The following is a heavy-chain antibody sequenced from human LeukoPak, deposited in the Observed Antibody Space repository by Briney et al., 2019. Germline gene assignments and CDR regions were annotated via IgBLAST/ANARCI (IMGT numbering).Heavy chain of an antibody. Sequence: PGGSLRLSCAVSGITFSSYWLSWVRQAPGKGLEWVAYIKQDGSAQSYVDSVKGRFTISRDNAKNSLYLQMNSLRVEDTAVYYCARDLCSSTSCYFKYYYGMDVWGQGTTVTVSS. CDR2: IKQDGSAQ. J-gene: IGHJ6*02. D-gene: IGHD2-2*01. CDR1: GITFSSYW. V-gene: IGHV3-7*01. CDR3: ARDLCSSTSCYFKYYYGMDV.